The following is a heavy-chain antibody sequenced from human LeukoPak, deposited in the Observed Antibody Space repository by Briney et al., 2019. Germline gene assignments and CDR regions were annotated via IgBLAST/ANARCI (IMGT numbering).Heavy chain of an antibody. J-gene: IGHJ4*02. V-gene: IGHV3-21*01. Sequence: GGSLRLSCEASGFTFSSYSMNWVRKAPGKGLGGVSSISSSSSYIYYADSVKGRFTISRDNAKNSLYLQMNSLRAEDTAVYYCARDMERGVTTVTSLDYWGQGTLVTVSS. CDR2: ISSSSSYI. CDR1: GFTFSSYS. D-gene: IGHD4-17*01. CDR3: ARDMERGVTTVTSLDY.